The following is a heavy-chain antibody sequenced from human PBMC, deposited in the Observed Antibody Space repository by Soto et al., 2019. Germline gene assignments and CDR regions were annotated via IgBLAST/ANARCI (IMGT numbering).Heavy chain of an antibody. Sequence: QVQHVQSGAEVKKPGDSVKVSCKASGYSFTGHYMHWVRRAPGRSPEWMGWVKLNTGGSDYAQEFQGRVTMTTATSISTVYLEVTGLKFDDTAIYYCARDPSSSLGRVYGMDVWGQGTAVTVSS. J-gene: IGHJ6*02. D-gene: IGHD6-6*01. CDR1: GYSFTGHY. CDR2: VKLNTGGS. V-gene: IGHV1-2*02. CDR3: ARDPSSSLGRVYGMDV.